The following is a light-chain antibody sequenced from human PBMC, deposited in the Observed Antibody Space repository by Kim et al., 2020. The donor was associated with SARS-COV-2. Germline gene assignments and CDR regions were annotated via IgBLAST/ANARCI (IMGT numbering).Light chain of an antibody. CDR2: DVS. CDR3: SSSTNNNTRV. J-gene: IGLJ2*01. Sequence: GQSITISCSGTSRDVGGRNYVSWYQQHPGKAPKLMIYDVSNRPSGVSNRFSGSKSGHTASLTISGLQAEDEADYYCSSSTNNNTRVFGGGTQLTVL. V-gene: IGLV2-14*03. CDR1: SRDVGGRNY.